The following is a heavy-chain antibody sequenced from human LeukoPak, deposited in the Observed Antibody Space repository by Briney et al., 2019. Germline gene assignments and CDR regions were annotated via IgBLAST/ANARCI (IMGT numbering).Heavy chain of an antibody. Sequence: ASVKVSCKASGYTFTGYYMHRVRQAPGQGLEWMGRINPNSGGTNYAQKFQGRVTMTRDTSISTAYMELSRLRSDDTAVYYCARRGPPAYSGSYYVDYWGQGTLVTVSS. D-gene: IGHD1-26*01. J-gene: IGHJ4*02. CDR2: INPNSGGT. CDR3: ARRGPPAYSGSYYVDY. V-gene: IGHV1-2*06. CDR1: GYTFTGYY.